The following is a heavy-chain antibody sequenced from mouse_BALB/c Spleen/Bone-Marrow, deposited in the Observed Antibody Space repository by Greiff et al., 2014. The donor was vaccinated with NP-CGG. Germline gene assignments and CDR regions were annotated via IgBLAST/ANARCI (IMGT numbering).Heavy chain of an antibody. Sequence: QVQLQQPGAELVRPGSSVKISCKASGYAFSSYWMNWVKQRPGQGLEWIGQIYPGDGDTNYDGKFKGKATLTADKSSSTAYMQLSSLTSEDSAVYFCARVRNWADYWGQGTTLTVSS. J-gene: IGHJ2*01. V-gene: IGHV1-80*01. CDR3: ARVRNWADY. CDR1: GYAFSSYW. CDR2: IYPGDGDT. D-gene: IGHD4-1*01.